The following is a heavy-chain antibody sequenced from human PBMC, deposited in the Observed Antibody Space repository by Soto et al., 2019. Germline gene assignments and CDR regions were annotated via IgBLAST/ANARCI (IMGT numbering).Heavy chain of an antibody. CDR3: ARGPGSSDWRFSYYYTDV. V-gene: IGHV1-8*01. J-gene: IGHJ6*02. CDR1: FTSYD. Sequence: QVQLVQSGAEVKKPGASVKVSCTFTSYDINWVRQAPGQGLEWMAWMNPNSGDTRYAQKLQGRVTMTRNTSSFPAYMELSSLRSEDTAVYYCARGPGSSDWRFSYYYTDVWGQGTTVTVSS. D-gene: IGHD6-19*01. CDR2: MNPNSGDT.